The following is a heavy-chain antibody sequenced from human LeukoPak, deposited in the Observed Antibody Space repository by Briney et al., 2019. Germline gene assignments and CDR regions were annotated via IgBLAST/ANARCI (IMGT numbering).Heavy chain of an antibody. CDR2: ISYDGSNK. Sequence: GGSLRLSCAASGFTFSSYGMHWVRQAPGKGLEWVAFISYDGSNKYYADSVKGRFTISRDNSKSTLYLQMNSLRPEDTAVYYSQVSAYAFDIWGQGTMVTVSS. CDR3: QVSAYAFDI. D-gene: IGHD6-6*01. V-gene: IGHV3-30*02. J-gene: IGHJ3*02. CDR1: GFTFSSYG.